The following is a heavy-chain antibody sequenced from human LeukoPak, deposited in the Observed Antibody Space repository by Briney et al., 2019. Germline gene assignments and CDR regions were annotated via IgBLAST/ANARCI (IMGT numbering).Heavy chain of an antibody. Sequence: PSETLSLACGVSGGSFNKYYWAWIRQPPGKGLEWIGEINRNGNTNYSPSLKSRVTISVDTSKNQFSLNLSSVTAADTAVYFCARSGVTTVLYLDWGQGTLVTVSS. CDR1: GGSFNKYY. J-gene: IGHJ4*02. V-gene: IGHV4-34*01. CDR2: INRNGNT. CDR3: ARSGVTTVLYLD. D-gene: IGHD4-11*01.